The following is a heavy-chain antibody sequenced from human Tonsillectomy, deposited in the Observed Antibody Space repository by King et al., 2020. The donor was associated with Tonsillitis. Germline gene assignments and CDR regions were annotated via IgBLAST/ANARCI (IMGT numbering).Heavy chain of an antibody. V-gene: IGHV3-48*03. CDR2: ISSSCSTI. CDR1: GFTFSSYE. CDR3: ARGSRTVAAAGLGVGY. J-gene: IGHJ4*02. D-gene: IGHD6-13*01. Sequence: VQLVESGGGLVQPGGSLRLSCAASGFTFSSYEMNWVRQAPGKGLEWVSYISSSCSTIYYADSVKGRFTISTDNAKNPLYLQINSLRAEDTAVYYCARGSRTVAAAGLGVGYWGQGTLVTVSS.